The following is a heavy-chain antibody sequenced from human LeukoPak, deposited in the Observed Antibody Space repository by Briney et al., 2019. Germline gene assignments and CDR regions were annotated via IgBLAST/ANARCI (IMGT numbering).Heavy chain of an antibody. J-gene: IGHJ6*03. Sequence: PSETLSLTCTVSGGSISSYYWSWIRQPAGKGLEWIGRIYTSGSTNYNPSLKSRVTMSVDTSKNQFSLKLSSVTAADTAVYYCARDPHGALDSSGPYYYYYYMDVWGKGTTVTVSS. D-gene: IGHD3-22*01. V-gene: IGHV4-4*07. CDR3: ARDPHGALDSSGPYYYYYYMDV. CDR1: GGSISSYY. CDR2: IYTSGST.